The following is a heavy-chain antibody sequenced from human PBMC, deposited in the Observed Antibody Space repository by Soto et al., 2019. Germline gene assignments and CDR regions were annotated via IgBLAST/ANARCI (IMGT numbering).Heavy chain of an antibody. D-gene: IGHD3-3*01. CDR2: ISYDGSNK. Sequence: GGSLRLSCAASGFTFSSYGMHWVRQAPGKGLEWVAVISYDGSNKYYADSVKGRFTISRDNSKNTLYLQMNSLRAEDTAVYYCAKDFRGDNYDFWSGYLSYYFDYWGQGTLVTAPQ. V-gene: IGHV3-30*18. CDR3: AKDFRGDNYDFWSGYLSYYFDY. J-gene: IGHJ4*02. CDR1: GFTFSSYG.